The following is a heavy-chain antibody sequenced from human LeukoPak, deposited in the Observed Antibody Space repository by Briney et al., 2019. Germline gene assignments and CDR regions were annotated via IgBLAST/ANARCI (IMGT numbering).Heavy chain of an antibody. J-gene: IGHJ4*02. CDR1: GFTFSSYA. D-gene: IGHD1-7*01. V-gene: IGHV3-30-3*02. Sequence: GGSLRLSCAASGFTFSSYAMHWVRQAPGKGLEWVAVISYDGSNIYYADSVKGRFTISRDNSKNTLYLQMNSLRAEDTAVYYCAKYKDNWNYDVAGVFDYWGQGTLVTVSS. CDR3: AKYKDNWNYDVAGVFDY. CDR2: ISYDGSNI.